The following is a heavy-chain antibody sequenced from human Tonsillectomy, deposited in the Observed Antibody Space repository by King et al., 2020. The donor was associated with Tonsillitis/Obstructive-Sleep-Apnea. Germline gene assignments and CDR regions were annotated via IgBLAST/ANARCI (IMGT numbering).Heavy chain of an antibody. D-gene: IGHD6-6*01. J-gene: IGHJ3*02. CDR3: ARAGISSSSTNAFDI. CDR1: GFTFSSYS. Sequence: VQLVESGGGLVKPGGSLRLSCAASGFTFSSYSMNWVRQAPGKGLEWVSSISSSSSYIYYADSVKGRFTISRDNAKNSLYLQMNSLRAEDTAVYYCARAGISSSSTNAFDIWGQGTMVTVSS. V-gene: IGHV3-21*01. CDR2: ISSSSSYI.